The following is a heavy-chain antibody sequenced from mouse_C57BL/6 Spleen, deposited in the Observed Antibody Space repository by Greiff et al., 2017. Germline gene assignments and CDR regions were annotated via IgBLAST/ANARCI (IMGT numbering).Heavy chain of an antibody. J-gene: IGHJ3*01. CDR1: GYTFTSYW. CDR2: IYPGSGSN. D-gene: IGHD2-4*01. Sequence: QVQLQQSGAELVKPGASVKMSCKASGYTFTSYWITWVKQRPGQGLEWIGDIYPGSGSNNYNDKFKSKATLTVDTSSSTAYMQLSSLISEDSAVYYCASYDYDGLAYWGQGTLVTVSA. CDR3: ASYDYDGLAY. V-gene: IGHV1-55*01.